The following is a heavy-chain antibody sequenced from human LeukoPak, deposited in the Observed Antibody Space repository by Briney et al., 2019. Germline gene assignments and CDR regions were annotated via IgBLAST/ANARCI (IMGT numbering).Heavy chain of an antibody. J-gene: IGHJ6*02. V-gene: IGHV3-23*01. CDR2: SPGSGGTT. CDR1: GSTFSSYA. CDR3: AKLQSDGLRTYYGMDV. D-gene: IGHD4-17*01. Sequence: PGGSLRLSCAAPGSTFSSYALTWVRQAPGGGLEWVSPSPGSGGTTHYADSVMGRFTISRDNSKNTLYLQMNSLRAEDTAVYYCAKLQSDGLRTYYGMDVWGQGTTVTVSS.